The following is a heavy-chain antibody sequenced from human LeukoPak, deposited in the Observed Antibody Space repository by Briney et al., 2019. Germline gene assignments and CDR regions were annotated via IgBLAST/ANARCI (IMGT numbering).Heavy chain of an antibody. Sequence: SETLSLTCTVSGDHISSYYWTWIRQPPGKGLEWIGYIYYSGSTNYNPSLKSRVTISVDTSKNQFSLRLSSVTAADTAVYYCARGARYCSGGTCLDYWGQGTLVTVSS. J-gene: IGHJ4*02. V-gene: IGHV4-59*01. CDR3: ARGARYCSGGTCLDY. CDR1: GDHISSYY. CDR2: IYYSGST. D-gene: IGHD2-15*01.